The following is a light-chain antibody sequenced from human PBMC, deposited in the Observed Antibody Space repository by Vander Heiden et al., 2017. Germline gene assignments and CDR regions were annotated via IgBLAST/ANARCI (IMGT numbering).Light chain of an antibody. V-gene: IGLV3-9*01. CDR1: DIGSRH. CDR3: QVRDSSTNWV. Sequence: SYELTQSPSLPVALGQTATITCEGHDIGSRHVHWYQRKPGQAPVLVIYDDDYRPSGIPERFSGSNSGNTATLTISRAQAGDEADYFCQVRDSSTNWVFGGGTKMTVL. CDR2: DDD. J-gene: IGLJ3*02.